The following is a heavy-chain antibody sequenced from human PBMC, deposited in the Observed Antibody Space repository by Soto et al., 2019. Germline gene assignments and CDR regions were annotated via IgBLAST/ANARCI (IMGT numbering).Heavy chain of an antibody. V-gene: IGHV3-30*18. CDR2: ISYDGSNK. CDR3: AKTMEGYCSGGSCFGFYYYYGMDV. Sequence: QVPLVESGGGVVQPGRSLRLSCAASGFTFSSYGMHWVRQAPGKGLEWVAVISYDGSNKYYADSVKGRFTISRDNSKNTLYLQMNSLRAEDTAVYYCAKTMEGYCSGGSCFGFYYYYGMDVWGQGTTVTVSS. CDR1: GFTFSSYG. J-gene: IGHJ6*02. D-gene: IGHD2-15*01.